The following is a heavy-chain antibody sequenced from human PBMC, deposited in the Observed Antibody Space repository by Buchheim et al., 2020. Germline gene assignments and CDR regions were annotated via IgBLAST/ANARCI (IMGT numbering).Heavy chain of an antibody. CDR2: INSDGSST. CDR3: ARDLVVVPAAILDYYGMDV. CDR1: GFTFSSYW. V-gene: IGHV3-74*01. J-gene: IGHJ6*02. D-gene: IGHD2-2*02. Sequence: EVQLVESGGGLVQPGGSLRLSCAASGFTFSSYWMHWVRQAPGKGLVWVSRINSDGSSTSYADSVKGRFTISRDNAKNTLFLQMNSLRAEDTAVYYCARDLVVVPAAILDYYGMDVWGQGTT.